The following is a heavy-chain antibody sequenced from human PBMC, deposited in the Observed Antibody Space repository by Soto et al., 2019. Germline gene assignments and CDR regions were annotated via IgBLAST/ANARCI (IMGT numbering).Heavy chain of an antibody. J-gene: IGHJ4*02. CDR1: GASLSVYT. D-gene: IGHD3-10*01. CDR2: TYSSGST. V-gene: IGHV4-59*01. Sequence: QVQLQESGPALLKASETLSLTCTVSGASLSVYTWNWIRQSPGKGLEWIGYTYSSGSTSSNPSLESRVTIPVDTSLNQFSLKLKSVTAADTAVYYCARGQTIRAFEYWGQGALVSVSS. CDR3: ARGQTIRAFEY.